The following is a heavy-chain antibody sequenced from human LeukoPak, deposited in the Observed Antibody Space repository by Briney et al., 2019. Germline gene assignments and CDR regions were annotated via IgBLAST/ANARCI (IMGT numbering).Heavy chain of an antibody. V-gene: IGHV1-69*13. CDR1: GGTFSSYA. CDR2: IIPIFGTA. CDR3: AREAIVGATTSNYFDY. J-gene: IGHJ4*02. Sequence: GASVKVSCKASGGTFSSYAISWVRQAPGQGLEWMGGIIPIFGTANYAQKFQGRVTITADESTSTAYMELSSLRSEDTAVYYCAREAIVGATTSNYFDYWGQGTLVTVSS. D-gene: IGHD1-26*01.